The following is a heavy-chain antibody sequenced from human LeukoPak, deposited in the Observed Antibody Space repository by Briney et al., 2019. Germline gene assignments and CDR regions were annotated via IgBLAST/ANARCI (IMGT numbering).Heavy chain of an antibody. V-gene: IGHV4-59*13. J-gene: IGHJ6*03. CDR3: ARGLLKGQLHLGYSYYMDV. D-gene: IGHD2-2*01. CDR2: IYYSEST. Sequence: SSETLSLTCTVSGDSISSYYWSWIRQSPGKGLEWIGYIYYSESTYYNPSLKSRVTTSVDTSKNQFSLKLTSVTAADTAAYYCARGLLKGQLHLGYSYYMDVWGKGTTITVSS. CDR1: GDSISSYY.